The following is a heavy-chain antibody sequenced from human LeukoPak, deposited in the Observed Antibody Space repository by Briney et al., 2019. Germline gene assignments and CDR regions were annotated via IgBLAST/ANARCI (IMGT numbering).Heavy chain of an antibody. Sequence: GGSLRLSCAASGFTFSSYDMHWVRQATGKGLEWVSATGTAGDTYYPGSVKGRFTISRENAKNSLYLQMNSLRAGDTAVYYCARVRRDGYFDYWGQGTLVTVSS. J-gene: IGHJ4*02. CDR3: ARVRRDGYFDY. CDR2: TGTAGDT. V-gene: IGHV3-13*01. D-gene: IGHD5-24*01. CDR1: GFTFSSYD.